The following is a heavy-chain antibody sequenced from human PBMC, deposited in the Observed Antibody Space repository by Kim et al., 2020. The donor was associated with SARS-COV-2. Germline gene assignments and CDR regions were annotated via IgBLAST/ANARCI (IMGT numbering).Heavy chain of an antibody. CDR3: ARVVATITYYYDSSGYGDI. Sequence: GGSLRLSCAASGFTFSDYYMSWIRQAPGKGLEWVSYISSSSSYTNYADSVKGRFTISRDNAKNSLYLQMNSLRAEDTAVYYCARVVATITYYYDSSGYGDIWGQGTMVTVSS. J-gene: IGHJ3*02. D-gene: IGHD3-22*01. CDR1: GFTFSDYY. V-gene: IGHV3-11*05. CDR2: ISSSSSYT.